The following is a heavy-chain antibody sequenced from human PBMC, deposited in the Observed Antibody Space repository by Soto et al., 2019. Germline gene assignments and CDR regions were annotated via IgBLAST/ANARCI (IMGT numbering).Heavy chain of an antibody. J-gene: IGHJ6*02. V-gene: IGHV3-30-3*01. Sequence: GGSLRLSCAASGFTFSSYAMHWVRQAPGKGLEWVAVISYDGSNKYYADSVKGRFTISRDNSKNTLYLQMNSLRAEDTAVYYCARDSAFWSGYSDRLPLGYYGMDVWGQGTTVTVSS. CDR1: GFTFSSYA. D-gene: IGHD3-3*01. CDR2: ISYDGSNK. CDR3: ARDSAFWSGYSDRLPLGYYGMDV.